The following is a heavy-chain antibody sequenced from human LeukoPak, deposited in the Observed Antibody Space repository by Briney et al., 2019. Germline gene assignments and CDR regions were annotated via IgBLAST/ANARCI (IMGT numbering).Heavy chain of an antibody. CDR2: IGHNGTT. CDR1: GGSFSDYN. V-gene: IGHV4-34*01. Sequence: PSETLSGTCAVYGGSFSDYNWTWLRQPPGKGLEWIGEIGHNGTTNYNPSLKGRVTISLDTSKNQFSLKLPSVTAADTAVYYCARPSGGTPFKRFDYWGEGTLVTVSS. D-gene: IGHD1-14*01. J-gene: IGHJ4*02. CDR3: ARPSGGTPFKRFDY.